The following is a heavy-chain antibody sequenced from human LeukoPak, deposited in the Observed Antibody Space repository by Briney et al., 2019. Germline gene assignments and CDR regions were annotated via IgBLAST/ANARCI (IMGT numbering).Heavy chain of an antibody. J-gene: IGHJ5*02. CDR3: ARGKSFNWFDP. CDR2: ISGYDGDT. Sequence: ASVKVSCKTSGYIFTGYGITWVRQAPGQGLEWMGWISGYDGDTNYAQKFQGRVTITTDESTSTAYMELSSLRSEDTAVYYCARGKSFNWFDPWGQGTLVTVSS. V-gene: IGHV1-18*01. D-gene: IGHD3-16*02. CDR1: GYIFTGYG.